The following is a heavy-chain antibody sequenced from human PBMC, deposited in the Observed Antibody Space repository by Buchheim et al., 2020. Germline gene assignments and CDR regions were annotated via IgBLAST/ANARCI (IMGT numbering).Heavy chain of an antibody. D-gene: IGHD6-19*01. CDR1: GFTFSSYE. V-gene: IGHV3-48*03. CDR3: ARDLGYSSGWYDWFDP. J-gene: IGHJ5*02. CDR2: ISSSGSTI. Sequence: EVQLVESGGGLVQPGGSLRLSCAASGFTFSSYEMNWVRQAPGKGLEWVSYISSSGSTIYYADSVKGRFPISSDNAKNSPYLQMNSLRAEDTAVYYCARDLGYSSGWYDWFDPWGQGTL.